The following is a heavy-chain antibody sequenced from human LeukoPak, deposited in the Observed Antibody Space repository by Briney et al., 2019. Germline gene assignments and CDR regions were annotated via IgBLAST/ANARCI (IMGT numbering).Heavy chain of an antibody. CDR1: GYTFTSYD. CDR2: MNPNSGNT. Sequence: ASVKVSCKASGYTFTSYDINWVRQASGQGLEWMGWMNPNSGNTGYAQKFQGRVTMTRNTSISTAYMELSSLGSEDTAVYYCARGNYYDSSGYYTDNYYYYGMDVWGQGTTVTVSS. V-gene: IGHV1-8*01. D-gene: IGHD3-22*01. CDR3: ARGNYYDSSGYYTDNYYYYGMDV. J-gene: IGHJ6*02.